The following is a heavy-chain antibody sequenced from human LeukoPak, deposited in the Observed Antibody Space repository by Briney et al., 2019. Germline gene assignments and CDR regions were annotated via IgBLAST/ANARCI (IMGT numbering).Heavy chain of an antibody. CDR3: ARDHYGDYVDY. Sequence: GGSLRLSCAASGFTFSSSAMSWVRQVPGKGLEWVSGISASGGSTSYADSVRGRFTISRDNSKNTLYLQMNSLRAEDTAVYYCARDHYGDYVDYWGQGTLVTVSS. J-gene: IGHJ4*02. CDR1: GFTFSSSA. D-gene: IGHD4-17*01. CDR2: ISASGGST. V-gene: IGHV3-23*01.